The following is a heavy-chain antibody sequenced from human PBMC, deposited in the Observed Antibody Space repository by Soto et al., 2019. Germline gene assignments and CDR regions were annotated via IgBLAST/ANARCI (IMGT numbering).Heavy chain of an antibody. D-gene: IGHD3-10*01. V-gene: IGHV4-39*01. CDR3: AGRHYSASGTPRVLAC. CDR1: GGSISSTSYY. Sequence: QLQLQESGPGLVKPSETLSLTCTVSGGSISSTSYYWGWIRQSPGKGLEWIGSSFYSGNTFYNPCLKSRLTVSVDTSMNQFSLKLTSVTAADTAMSCCAGRHYSASGTPRVLACWGQGTRVTFSS. J-gene: IGHJ4*02. CDR2: SFYSGNT.